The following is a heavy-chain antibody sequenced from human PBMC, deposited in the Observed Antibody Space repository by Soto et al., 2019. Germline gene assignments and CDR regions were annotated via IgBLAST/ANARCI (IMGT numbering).Heavy chain of an antibody. CDR1: GFSFSGYA. D-gene: IGHD6-13*01. V-gene: IGHV3-23*01. J-gene: IGHJ4*02. Sequence: GGSLRLSCVASGFSFSGYAMSWVRQAPGKGLEWVSVISGSDGSTYYADSVKGRFTISRDNSKNTLYLQMNGLRAEDTAVYYCAKDRERDAWYEDYWGQGTLVTVSS. CDR3: AKDRERDAWYEDY. CDR2: ISGSDGST.